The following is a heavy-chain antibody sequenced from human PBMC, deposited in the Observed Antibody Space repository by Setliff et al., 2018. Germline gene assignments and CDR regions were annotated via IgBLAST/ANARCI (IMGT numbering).Heavy chain of an antibody. J-gene: IGHJ2*01. CDR1: GGSFSGYQ. D-gene: IGHD2-21*01. V-gene: IGHV4-34*01. CDR3: ARAQVVFAISAPVWYFEL. CDR2: INHSGST. Sequence: PSETLSLTCVVYGGSFSGYQWSRIRQSPGKGLEWIGEINHSGSTNYNPSLKSRVSMSVEKSKNQFSLQLTSVTAADTAVYYCARAQVVFAISAPVWYFELWGRGTQVTVSS.